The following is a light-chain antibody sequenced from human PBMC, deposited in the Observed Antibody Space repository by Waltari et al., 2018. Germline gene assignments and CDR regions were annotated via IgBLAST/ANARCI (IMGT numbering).Light chain of an antibody. CDR2: DAS. CDR1: HSVSWY. CDR3: QQRRNWPLT. V-gene: IGKV3-11*01. Sequence: EIVLTQSPATLSLSPGQRATLSCRVRHSVSWYVVWYQQRPGQPPRLLFDDASNRATSIPTRFGGGGSETYFTLTISRLEPEDAAFYYCQQRRNWPLTFGGGTKVEIK. J-gene: IGKJ4*01.